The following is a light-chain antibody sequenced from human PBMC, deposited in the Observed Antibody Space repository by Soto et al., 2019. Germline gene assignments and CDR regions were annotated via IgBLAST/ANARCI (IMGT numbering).Light chain of an antibody. V-gene: IGLV2-11*01. J-gene: IGLJ1*01. CDR1: SSDVGGYNY. CDR3: CSYAGSYSYV. CDR2: DVS. Sequence: QSALTQPRSVSGSPGQSVTISCTGTSSDVGGYNYVSWYQQHPGKAPKLMIYDVSKRPSGVPDRFYGSKSGNTASLTISGLQAEDEAAYYCCSYAGSYSYVFGTGTKLTVL.